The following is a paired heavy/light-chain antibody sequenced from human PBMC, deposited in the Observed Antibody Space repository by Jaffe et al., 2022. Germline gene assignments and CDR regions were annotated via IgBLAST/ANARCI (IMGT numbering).Heavy chain of an antibody. V-gene: IGHV5-51*01. CDR2: IYPGDSDT. D-gene: IGHD3-16*02. J-gene: IGHJ4*02. CDR3: VRHPPGVWGSYRHPYYFDY. CDR1: GYSFTSYW. Sequence: EVQLVQSGAEVKKPGESLKISCKGSGYSFTSYWIGWVRQMPGKGLEWMGIIYPGDSDTRYSPSFQGQVTISADKSISTAYLQWSSLKASDTAMYYCVRHPPGVWGSYRHPYYFDYWGQGTLVTVSS.
Light chain of an antibody. CDR2: DVS. J-gene: IGLJ2*01. Sequence: QSALTQPASVSGSPGQSITISCTGTSSDVGGYNYVSWYQQHPGKAPKLMIYDVSNRPSGVSNRFSGSKSGNTASLTISGLQAEDEADYYCSSYTSSSTLYVVFGGGTKLTVL. CDR1: SSDVGGYNY. CDR3: SSYTSSSTLYVV. V-gene: IGLV2-14*03.